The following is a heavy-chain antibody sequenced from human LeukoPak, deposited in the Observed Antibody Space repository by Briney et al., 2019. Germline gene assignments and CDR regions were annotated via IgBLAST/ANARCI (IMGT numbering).Heavy chain of an antibody. CDR2: IYYSGST. CDR3: ARRLGMGPPYFDY. D-gene: IGHD7-27*01. J-gene: IGHJ4*02. CDR1: GGSVSSGSYY. V-gene: IGHV4-61*01. Sequence: SETLSLTCTVSGGSVSSGSYYWSWIRQPPGKGLEWIGYIYYSGSTNYNPSHKSRVTISVDTSKNQFSLKLSSVTAADTAVYYCARRLGMGPPYFDYWGQGTLVTVSS.